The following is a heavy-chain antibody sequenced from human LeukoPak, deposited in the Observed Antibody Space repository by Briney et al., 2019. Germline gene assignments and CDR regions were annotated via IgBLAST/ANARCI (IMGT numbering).Heavy chain of an antibody. J-gene: IGHJ4*02. D-gene: IGHD3-10*01. CDR1: GGSISSSSYY. CDR3: ARLRFGEFPFDY. CDR2: IYYSGST. Sequence: PSETLSLTCTVSGGSISSSSYYWGWIRQPPGKGLEWIGSIYYSGSTNYNPSLKSRVTISVDTSKNQFSLKLSSVTAADMAVYYCARLRFGEFPFDYWGQGTLVTVSS. V-gene: IGHV4-39*07.